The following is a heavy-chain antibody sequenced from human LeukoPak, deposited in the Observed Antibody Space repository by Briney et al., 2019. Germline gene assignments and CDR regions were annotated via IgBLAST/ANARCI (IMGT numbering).Heavy chain of an antibody. CDR1: GGSISSGSYF. D-gene: IGHD4-11*01. V-gene: IGHV4-61*10. Sequence: TLSLTCTVSGGSISSGSYFWSWIRQPAGKGLEWIGYVDHTGSTNFNPSLNGRVSISRDTSKNLFPLRLRSVTAADTAVYFCARGRVSSSTWYSTYSYYFYMDVWGKGTTVTVSS. CDR2: VDHTGST. J-gene: IGHJ6*03. CDR3: ARGRVSSSTWYSTYSYYFYMDV.